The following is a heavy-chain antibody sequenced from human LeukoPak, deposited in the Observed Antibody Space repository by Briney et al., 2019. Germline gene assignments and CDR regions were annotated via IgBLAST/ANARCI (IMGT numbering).Heavy chain of an antibody. CDR1: GFTFSSYW. D-gene: IGHD3-10*01. CDR2: IKQDGSEK. V-gene: IGHV3-7*05. J-gene: IGHJ4*02. Sequence: GGSLRLSCAASGFTFSSYWMSWVRQAPGKGLEWVTNIKQDGSEKYYVDSVKGRFTISRDNAKNSLYLQMNSLRAEDTAVYYCARDRVTMVRGVNYYFDYWGQGTLVTVSS. CDR3: ARDRVTMVRGVNYYFDY.